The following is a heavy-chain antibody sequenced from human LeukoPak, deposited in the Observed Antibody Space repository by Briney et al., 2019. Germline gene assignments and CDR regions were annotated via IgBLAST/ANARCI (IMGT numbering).Heavy chain of an antibody. CDR1: GYTFTSYG. CDR3: AREKTYYYEGDAFDI. D-gene: IGHD3-22*01. J-gene: IGHJ3*02. Sequence: ASVKVSCKASGYTFTSYGISWVRQAPGQGLEWMGWISAYNGNTNYAQKLQGRVTMTTDTSTSTAYMELRSLRSDDTAVYYCAREKTYYYEGDAFDIWGQGTMVTVSS. CDR2: ISAYNGNT. V-gene: IGHV1-18*01.